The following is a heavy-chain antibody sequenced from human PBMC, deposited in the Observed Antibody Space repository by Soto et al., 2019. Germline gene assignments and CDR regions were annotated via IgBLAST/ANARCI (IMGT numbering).Heavy chain of an antibody. CDR2: IYYSGST. V-gene: IGHV4-59*01. CDR1: GGSISSYY. D-gene: IGHD4-17*01. Sequence: QVQLQQSGPGLVKPSETLSLTCTVSGGSISSYYWSWILQPPGKGLAWIVYIYYSGSTNYNPSLKRRVTISVDTSKNQFALKLSSVTAADTAVYYCARDIGYGDYVRWFDPWGQGTLVTFSS. CDR3: ARDIGYGDYVRWFDP. J-gene: IGHJ5*02.